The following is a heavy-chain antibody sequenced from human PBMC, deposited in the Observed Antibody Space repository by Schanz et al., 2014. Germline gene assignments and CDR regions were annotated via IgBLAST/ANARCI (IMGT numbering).Heavy chain of an antibody. D-gene: IGHD2-2*01. J-gene: IGHJ6*03. CDR2: IIPILGIA. V-gene: IGHV1-69*02. CDR1: GGTFSSYT. CDR3: AGTYCSSTSCETGYYYMDV. Sequence: QVQLVQSEAEVKKPGSSVKVSCKASGGTFSSYTISWVRQAPGQGLEWMGRIIPILGIANYAQNFQGRVTITADKSTSTAYMKLTSLRSEDTAVYYCAGTYCSSTSCETGYYYMDVWGKGTTVTVSS.